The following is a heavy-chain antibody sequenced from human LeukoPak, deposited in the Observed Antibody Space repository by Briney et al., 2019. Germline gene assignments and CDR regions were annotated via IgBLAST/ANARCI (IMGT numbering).Heavy chain of an antibody. Sequence: GGSLRLSCAPSGFTVSSNYMSWVRQAPGKVLEWVSFIHSTGKTYYADSVRGRFTISRDDSENTLYLQMNSLRAEDSAVYYCASNYYDSRTYYADWGQGTLVTVSS. D-gene: IGHD3-22*01. J-gene: IGHJ4*02. CDR3: ASNYYDSRTYYAD. V-gene: IGHV3-53*01. CDR1: GFTVSSNY. CDR2: IHSTGKT.